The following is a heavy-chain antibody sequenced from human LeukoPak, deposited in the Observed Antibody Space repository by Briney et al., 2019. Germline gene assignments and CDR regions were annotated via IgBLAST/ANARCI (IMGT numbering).Heavy chain of an antibody. D-gene: IGHD4-17*01. J-gene: IGHJ4*02. CDR1: GGSFSDYY. Sequence: SETLSLTCIVSGGSFSDYYWSWIRQPAGKGLEWIGRIYGSGSTNYNPSFKNRVTMSVDTSKNQFSLKMNFVTAADTAVYYCARDQMTTARGFDFWGQGTLVTVSS. V-gene: IGHV4-4*07. CDR3: ARDQMTTARGFDF. CDR2: IYGSGST.